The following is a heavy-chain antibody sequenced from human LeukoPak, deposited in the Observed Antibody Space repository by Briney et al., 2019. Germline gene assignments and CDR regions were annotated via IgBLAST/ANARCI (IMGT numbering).Heavy chain of an antibody. CDR1: GFTFSSYA. J-gene: IGHJ4*02. V-gene: IGHV3-23*01. CDR2: INTDT. D-gene: IGHD4-17*01. CDR3: AAAVNTGRAEHY. Sequence: GGSLRLSCAASGFTFSSYAMTRVRQAPGKGLEWVSSINTDTYYEDSVKGRFTISRDNSKNTLFLHINSLSAEDTAVYYCAAAVNTGRAEHYWGQGTLVTVSS.